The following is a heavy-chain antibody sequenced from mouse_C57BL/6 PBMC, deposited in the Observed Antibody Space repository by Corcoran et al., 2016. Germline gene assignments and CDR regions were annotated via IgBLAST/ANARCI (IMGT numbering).Heavy chain of an antibody. CDR2: ISYDGSN. CDR3: AREGYGSSSYAMDY. D-gene: IGHD1-1*01. Sequence: DVQLQESGPGLVKPSQSLSLTCSVTGYSITSGYYWNWIRQFPGNKLEWMGYISYDGSNNYNPSLKNRISITRDTSKNQFFLKLNSVTTEDTATYYCAREGYGSSSYAMDYWGQGTSVTVSS. V-gene: IGHV3-6*01. CDR1: GYSITSGYY. J-gene: IGHJ4*01.